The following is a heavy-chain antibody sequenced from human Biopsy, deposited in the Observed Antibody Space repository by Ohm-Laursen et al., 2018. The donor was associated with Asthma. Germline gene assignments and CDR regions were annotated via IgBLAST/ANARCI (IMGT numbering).Heavy chain of an antibody. V-gene: IGHV4-31*03. CDR1: GGSINIGDYY. J-gene: IGHJ5*02. Sequence: SDTLSLTCTVSGGSINIGDYYWSWIRQHPVKGLEWIGHIYYSGSTYYNPSLKSRVSISLDTSKNQFSLSLTSVTAADTAVYYCARTTYGHDGFDPWGQGTLVTVPS. CDR2: IYYSGST. CDR3: ARTTYGHDGFDP. D-gene: IGHD4-17*01.